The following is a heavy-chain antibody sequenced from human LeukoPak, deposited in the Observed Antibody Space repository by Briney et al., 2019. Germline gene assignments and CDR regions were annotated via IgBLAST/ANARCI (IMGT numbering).Heavy chain of an antibody. CDR1: GGSISSYY. Sequence: KPSETLSLTCTVSGGSISSYYWSWIRQPPGKGLEWIGYIYYSGSTNYNPSLKSRVTISVDTSKNQFSLKLSSVTAADTAVYYCARWYCSSGTCYYLDYWGHGTLVTVSS. CDR3: ARWYCSSGTCYYLDY. CDR2: IYYSGST. J-gene: IGHJ4*01. D-gene: IGHD2-2*01. V-gene: IGHV4-59*01.